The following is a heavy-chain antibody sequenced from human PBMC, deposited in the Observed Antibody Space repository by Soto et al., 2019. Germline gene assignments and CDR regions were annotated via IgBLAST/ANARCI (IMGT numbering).Heavy chain of an antibody. D-gene: IGHD2-15*01. CDR2: ISAYNGST. Sequence: ASVKVSCKASGYTFTSYGISWVRQAPGQGLEWMGWISAYNGSTYYADSVKGRFTISRDNSKNTLYLQMNSLRVEDTAVYYCARGTPSSYYAMDVWGQGTTDTVSS. V-gene: IGHV1-18*01. CDR1: GYTFTSYG. CDR3: ARGTPSSYYAMDV. J-gene: IGHJ6*02.